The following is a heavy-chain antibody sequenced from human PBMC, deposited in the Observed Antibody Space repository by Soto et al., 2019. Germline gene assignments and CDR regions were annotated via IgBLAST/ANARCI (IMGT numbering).Heavy chain of an antibody. Sequence: QVQLVQSGTEVKKPGASVKVSCKASGYTLTSYGISWVRQDPGQGLERMGWIRADNGNTNYAQKSQGRVTMTTDTSTSTSYGVLRRLTSDAPAVYYCAHDAPPEDYWGQGTLVTVAS. CDR3: AHDAPPEDY. CDR2: IRADNGNT. D-gene: IGHD3-16*01. CDR1: GYTLTSYG. J-gene: IGHJ4*02. V-gene: IGHV1-18*01.